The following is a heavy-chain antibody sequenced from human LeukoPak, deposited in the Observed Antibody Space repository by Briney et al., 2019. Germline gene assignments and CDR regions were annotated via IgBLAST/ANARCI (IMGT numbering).Heavy chain of an antibody. CDR3: ARVSGPYYYYYMDV. CDR1: GASISNYF. D-gene: IGHD1-26*01. Sequence: SETLSLTCTVSGASISNYFWTWIRQPAGKGLEWIGRIYTSGSTNYNPSLKSRVTMSVDTSKSQFSLNLSSVTAADTALYHCARVSGPYYYYYMDVWGKGTTVTISS. V-gene: IGHV4-4*07. CDR2: IYTSGST. J-gene: IGHJ6*03.